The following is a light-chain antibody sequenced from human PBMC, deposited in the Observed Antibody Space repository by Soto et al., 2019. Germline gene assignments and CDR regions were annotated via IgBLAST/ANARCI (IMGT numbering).Light chain of an antibody. V-gene: IGLV2-14*01. Sequence: QSVLTQPASVSGSPGQSITISCTGTSSDVGAYNYVSWYQQYPAKAPKLMIYEVKNRPSGVSNRFSGSRSGSTASLTISGLQAEDEGDYYCSSDTTSRTGGYVFGTGTKVTVL. J-gene: IGLJ1*01. CDR2: EVK. CDR3: SSDTTSRTGGYV. CDR1: SSDVGAYNY.